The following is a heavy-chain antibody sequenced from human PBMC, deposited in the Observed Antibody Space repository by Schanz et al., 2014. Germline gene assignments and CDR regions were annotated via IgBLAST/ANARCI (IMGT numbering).Heavy chain of an antibody. D-gene: IGHD3-22*01. CDR2: MIGSGSSV. V-gene: IGHV3-23*04. J-gene: IGHJ4*02. Sequence: VYLVESGGDLVKPGGSLRLSCAASGITFSIYGMSWVRQAPGKGLEWVSRMIGSGSSVFYADSVKGRFTISRDNLKNTVYLQMNSLRAGDTAVYYCAKDGRLPYYGTGSDFDYWGQGTLVAVSS. CDR1: GITFSIYG. CDR3: AKDGRLPYYGTGSDFDY.